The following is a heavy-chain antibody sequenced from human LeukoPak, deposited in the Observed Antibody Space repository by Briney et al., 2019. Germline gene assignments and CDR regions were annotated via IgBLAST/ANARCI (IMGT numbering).Heavy chain of an antibody. D-gene: IGHD3-22*01. J-gene: IGHJ4*02. CDR2: ISSSSSYI. Sequence: KPGGSLRLSCAASGFTFSSYSKNWVRQAPGKGLEWVSSISSSSSYIYYADSVKGRFTISRDNAKNSLYLQMNSLRAEDTAVYYCARGSGFYRGRYFDYWGQGTLVTVSS. V-gene: IGHV3-21*01. CDR1: GFTFSSYS. CDR3: ARGSGFYRGRYFDY.